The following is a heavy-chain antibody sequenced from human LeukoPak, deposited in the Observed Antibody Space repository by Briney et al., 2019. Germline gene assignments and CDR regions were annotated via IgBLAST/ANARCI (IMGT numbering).Heavy chain of an antibody. CDR1: GFTFSSHW. Sequence: PGGSLRLSCAASGFTFSSHWMSWVRQAPGKGLEWVANIKLDGSEKNYVDSVKGRFTISRDNTKNSLYLQMNSLRAEDTAVYYCARGAPYDPAMSYFDYWGQGTLVTVSS. D-gene: IGHD2-2*01. J-gene: IGHJ4*02. V-gene: IGHV3-7*01. CDR2: IKLDGSEK. CDR3: ARGAPYDPAMSYFDY.